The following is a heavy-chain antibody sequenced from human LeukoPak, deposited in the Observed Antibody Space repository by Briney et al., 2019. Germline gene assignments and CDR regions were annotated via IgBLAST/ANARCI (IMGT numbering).Heavy chain of an antibody. J-gene: IGHJ5*01. V-gene: IGHV3-7*01. CDR1: GLTFSTYW. CDR2: IKQDGSEK. Sequence: PGGSLRLSCAASGLTFSTYWMSWVRQAPGKGLEWVANIKQDGSEKYYVDSVKGRFTISRDNAKNSLYLQMVSLRAEDTAVYYCATSPYSSSWFDSWGQGTLVTVSS. CDR3: ATSPYSSSWFDS. D-gene: IGHD6-13*01.